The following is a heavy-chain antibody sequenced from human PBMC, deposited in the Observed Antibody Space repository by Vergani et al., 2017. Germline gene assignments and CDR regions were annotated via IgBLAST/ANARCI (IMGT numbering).Heavy chain of an antibody. Sequence: QVQLVQSGAEVKKPGASVKVSCKASGYTFTSYGISWVRQAPGQGLEWMGWISAYNGNTNYAQQLQGRVTMTTDTSTSTAYMELRSLRSDDTAVYYWARDRVKGSGDDRGVEYYYYGMDVWGQGTTVTVSS. J-gene: IGHJ6*02. CDR2: ISAYNGNT. V-gene: IGHV1-18*01. CDR1: GYTFTSYG. CDR3: ARDRVKGSGDDRGVEYYYYGMDV. D-gene: IGHD5-12*01.